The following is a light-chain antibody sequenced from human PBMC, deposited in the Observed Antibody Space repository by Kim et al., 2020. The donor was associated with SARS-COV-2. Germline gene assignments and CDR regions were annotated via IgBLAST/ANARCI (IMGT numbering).Light chain of an antibody. J-gene: IGLJ3*02. V-gene: IGLV3-1*01. CDR1: DLGDKY. CDR3: QTWDGITAV. CDR2: QDD. Sequence: SVSPGQTASITCSGDDLGDKYTCWYQQKPGQSPLLVIYQDDRRPSGIPDRFSGSNSGNTATLTISGTQAMDEADYYCQTWDGITAVFGGGTRLTVL.